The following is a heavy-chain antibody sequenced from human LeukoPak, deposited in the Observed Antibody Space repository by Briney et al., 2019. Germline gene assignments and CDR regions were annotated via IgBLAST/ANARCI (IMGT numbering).Heavy chain of an antibody. CDR2: IYNSGST. CDR3: ARVLLDYYFDY. Sequence: SQTLSLTCTVSGGSISSGGYYWSWIRQHPGKGLEGMGYIYNSGSTYYNPSLKSRVTISVDTSKNQFSLKLSSVTAADTAVYYCARVLLDYYFDYWGQGTLSPSPQ. J-gene: IGHJ4*02. CDR1: GGSISSGGYY. V-gene: IGHV4-31*03.